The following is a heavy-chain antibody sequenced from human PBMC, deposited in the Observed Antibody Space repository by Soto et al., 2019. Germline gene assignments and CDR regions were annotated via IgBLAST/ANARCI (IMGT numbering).Heavy chain of an antibody. J-gene: IGHJ4*02. CDR2: IYWDDDK. CDR3: AHRRDWIAVIN. CDR1: GFSLSTSGVG. V-gene: IGHV2-5*02. D-gene: IGHD6-19*01. Sequence: QITLKESGPTLVKPTQTLTVTCTFSGFSLSTSGVGVGWIRQPPGKALERLALIYWDDDKRYSPSLKSRLTITKDTSKNQVVLTMTNMDPVDTATYYCAHRRDWIAVINWGQGTLVTVSS.